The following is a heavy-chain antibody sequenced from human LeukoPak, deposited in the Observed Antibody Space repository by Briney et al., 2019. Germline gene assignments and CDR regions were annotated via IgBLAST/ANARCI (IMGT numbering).Heavy chain of an antibody. Sequence: GASVKVSCKASGYTITNNYMHWVRQAPGQGLEWMGVINPSGTGTSYAQKFQGRITMSRDTSTSTVYMELSGLRSEDTALYYCARIRDGYNDAYDIWGQGTMVTVSS. D-gene: IGHD5-24*01. J-gene: IGHJ3*02. V-gene: IGHV1-46*01. CDR1: GYTITNNY. CDR2: INPSGTGT. CDR3: ARIRDGYNDAYDI.